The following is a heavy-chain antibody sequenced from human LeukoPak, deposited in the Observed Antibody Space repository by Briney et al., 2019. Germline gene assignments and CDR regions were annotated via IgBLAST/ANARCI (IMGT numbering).Heavy chain of an antibody. CDR1: GFTVSSNY. V-gene: IGHV3-66*01. CDR3: ARFITRNGMDV. CDR2: IYSGGST. D-gene: IGHD3-22*01. Sequence: GGSLRLSCAASGFTVSSNYMSWVRQAPGKGLEWVSVIYSGGSTYYADSVKGRFTISRDNFKNTLYLQMNSLRAEDTAVYYCARFITRNGMDVWGQGTTVTVSS. J-gene: IGHJ6*02.